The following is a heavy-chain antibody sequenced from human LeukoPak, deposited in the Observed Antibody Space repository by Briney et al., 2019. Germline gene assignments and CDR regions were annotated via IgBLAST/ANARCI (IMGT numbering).Heavy chain of an antibody. CDR1: GFTFSTYT. V-gene: IGHV3-21*01. D-gene: IGHD1-26*01. CDR3: ARESRRVGEGDFDF. J-gene: IGHJ4*02. Sequence: GGSLRLSCAASGFTFSTYTMNWVRQAPGKGLEWVSSISSRSSYIYYADSVKGRFTISRDNAKNSLYLQLNSLRAEDTAVYYCARESRRVGEGDFDFWGQGTLVTVSS. CDR2: ISSRSSYI.